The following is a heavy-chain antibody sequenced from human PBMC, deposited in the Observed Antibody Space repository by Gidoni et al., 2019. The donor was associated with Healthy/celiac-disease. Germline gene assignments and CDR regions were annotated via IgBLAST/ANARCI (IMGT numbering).Heavy chain of an antibody. D-gene: IGHD2-15*01. CDR2: IYSGGST. CDR1: GFTVSSNY. CDR3: ARVSPARLLPDP. J-gene: IGHJ5*02. Sequence: EVQLVESGGGLVQPGGSLRLSCAASGFTVSSNYMSWVRQAPGKGLEWVSVIYSGGSTYYADSVKGRFTISRDNSKNTLYLQMNSLRAEDTAVYYCARVSPARLLPDPWGQGTLVTVSS. V-gene: IGHV3-66*02.